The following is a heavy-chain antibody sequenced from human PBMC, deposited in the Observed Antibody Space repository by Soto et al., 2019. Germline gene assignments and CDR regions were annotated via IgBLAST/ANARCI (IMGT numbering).Heavy chain of an antibody. CDR3: ARHVYYDILTGYYRLNWFDP. CDR1: GGSISSSSYY. Sequence: PSETLSLTCTVSGGSISSSSYYWGWIRQPPGKGLEWIGSIYYSGSTYYNPSLKSRVTISVDTSKNQFSLKLSSVTAADTAVYYCARHVYYDILTGYYRLNWFDPWGQGTLVTVSS. D-gene: IGHD3-9*01. V-gene: IGHV4-39*01. CDR2: IYYSGST. J-gene: IGHJ5*02.